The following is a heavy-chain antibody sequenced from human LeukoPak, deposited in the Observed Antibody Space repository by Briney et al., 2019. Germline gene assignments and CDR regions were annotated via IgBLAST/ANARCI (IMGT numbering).Heavy chain of an antibody. J-gene: IGHJ4*02. CDR3: ASSAAAGTFDY. CDR1: GFTVSSNY. CDR2: IYRGDRT. Sequence: GGSLRLFCAASGFTVSSNYMSWVRQSRGKGVEGGSVIYRGDRTYYSDSGKGRFTISRGNSQNTLVLQMNSLRAEDTAVYYCASSAAAGTFDYWGQGTLVTVSS. V-gene: IGHV3-66*01. D-gene: IGHD6-13*01.